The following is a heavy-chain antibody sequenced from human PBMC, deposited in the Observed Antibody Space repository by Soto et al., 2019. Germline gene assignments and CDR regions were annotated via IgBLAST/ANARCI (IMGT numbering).Heavy chain of an antibody. Sequence: PSETLSLTCAVYGGSFSGYYWSWIRQPPGKGLEWIGEINHSGSTNYNPSLKSRVTISVDTSKNQFSLKLSSVTAADTAVYYCGRGVDTAMEGYWGQGTLVPVPS. CDR2: INHSGST. D-gene: IGHD5-18*01. J-gene: IGHJ4*02. CDR1: GGSFSGYY. V-gene: IGHV4-34*01. CDR3: GRGVDTAMEGY.